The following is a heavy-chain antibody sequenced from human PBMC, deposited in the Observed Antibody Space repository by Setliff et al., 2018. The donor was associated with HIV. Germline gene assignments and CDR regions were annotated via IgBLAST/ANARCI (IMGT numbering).Heavy chain of an antibody. V-gene: IGHV4-31*08. D-gene: IGHD1-26*01. CDR2: IYYSGST. CDR1: GASISSGGYY. J-gene: IGHJ4*02. Sequence: NPSETLSLTCTVSGASISSGGYYWSWIRQQPGKGLDWIAYIYYSGSTYYNPSLKSRVTISVDTSKNHFSLRLSSLTAADTAVYYCVRQGAVPGHSFDSWGPGALVTVSS. CDR3: VRQGAVPGHSFDS.